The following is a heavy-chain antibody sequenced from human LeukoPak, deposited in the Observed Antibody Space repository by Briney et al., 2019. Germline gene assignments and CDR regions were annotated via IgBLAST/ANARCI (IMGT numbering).Heavy chain of an antibody. Sequence: KPSETLSLTCTVSGGSTSSYYWSWIRQPPGKGLEWIGYTHYSGSTNYNPSLKSRVTISVDTSKNQFSLKLRSVTAADTAVYYCVRGGGWDAWFDPWGQGTLVTVSS. CDR1: GGSTSSYY. CDR3: VRGGGWDAWFDP. CDR2: THYSGST. D-gene: IGHD6-19*01. V-gene: IGHV4-59*01. J-gene: IGHJ5*02.